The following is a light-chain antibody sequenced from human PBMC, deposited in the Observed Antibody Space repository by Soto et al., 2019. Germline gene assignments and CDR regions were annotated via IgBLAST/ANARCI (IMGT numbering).Light chain of an antibody. V-gene: IGLV6-57*02. Sequence: NFMLTQPHSVSESPGKTVTISCTGSGGSIATNYVQWHQHRPGSAPTTVIYEDDKRPSGVPDRFSGSIDRSSNSASLIISGLKTEDEADYYCQSHDSTNVVFGRGTKLTVL. CDR1: GGSIATNY. CDR3: QSHDSTNVV. J-gene: IGLJ2*01. CDR2: EDD.